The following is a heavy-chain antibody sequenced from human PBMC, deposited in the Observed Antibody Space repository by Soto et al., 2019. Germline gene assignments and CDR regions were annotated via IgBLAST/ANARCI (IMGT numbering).Heavy chain of an antibody. CDR3: VLGSLSITIFGVVKEWVSAFDI. D-gene: IGHD3-3*01. CDR2: ISAYNGNT. CDR1: GYTFTSYG. V-gene: IGHV1-18*01. Sequence: GASVKVSCKASGYTFTSYGISWVRQAPGQGLEWMGWISAYNGNTNYAQKLQGRVTMTTDTSTSTAYMELRSLRSDDTAVYYCVLGSLSITIFGVVKEWVSAFDIWGQGTMVTVSS. J-gene: IGHJ3*02.